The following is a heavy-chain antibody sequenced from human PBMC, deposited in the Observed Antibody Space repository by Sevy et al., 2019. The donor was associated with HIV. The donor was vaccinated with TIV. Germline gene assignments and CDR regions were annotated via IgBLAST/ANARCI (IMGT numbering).Heavy chain of an antibody. CDR2: ISPSGGST. Sequence: GGSLRLSCAASGFTLISYAMTWVREAPGKGLGWVSAISPSGGSTYYTDSVKGRFTISRDNSKNTVELQMKSLRVEDTALYYCAKEHISGYYWGHGILVTVSS. V-gene: IGHV3-23*01. CDR1: GFTLISYA. CDR3: AKEHISGYY. J-gene: IGHJ4*01. D-gene: IGHD6-19*01.